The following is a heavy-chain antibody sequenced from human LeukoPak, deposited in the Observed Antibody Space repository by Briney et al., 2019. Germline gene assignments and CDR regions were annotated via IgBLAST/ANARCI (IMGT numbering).Heavy chain of an antibody. J-gene: IGHJ3*02. D-gene: IGHD4-17*01. CDR1: GFTFSSYG. CDR3: AKDLHGDYVDAAFDI. Sequence: GRSLRLSCAASGFTFSSYGMHWVRQAPGKGLEWVAVISYDGSNKYYADSVKGRFTISRDNSKNTLYLQMNSLRAEDTAVYYCAKDLHGDYVDAAFDIWGQGTMVTVSS. CDR2: ISYDGSNK. V-gene: IGHV3-30*18.